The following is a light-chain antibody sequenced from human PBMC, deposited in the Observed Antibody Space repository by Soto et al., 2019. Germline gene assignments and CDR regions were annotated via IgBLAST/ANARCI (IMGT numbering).Light chain of an antibody. CDR1: SSDVGGYNY. CDR2: DVS. CDR3: SSYTSSSLYV. Sequence: QSVLTQPASVSGSPGQSITISCTGTSSDVGGYNYVSWYQQQPGKAPKLMIYDVSNRPSGVSNRFSGSKSGNTASLTISGLQAEDEADYYCSSYTSSSLYVFGTGTKLTFL. J-gene: IGLJ1*01. V-gene: IGLV2-14*01.